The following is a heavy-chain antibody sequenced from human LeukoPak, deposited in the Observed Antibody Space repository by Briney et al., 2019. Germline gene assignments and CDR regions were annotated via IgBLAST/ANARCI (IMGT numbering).Heavy chain of an antibody. V-gene: IGHV1-69*05. CDR2: IIPIFGTA. CDR1: GGTFSSYA. J-gene: IGHJ5*02. Sequence: SVKVSCKASGGTFSSYAISWVRQAPGQGLEWIGGIIPIFGTANYAQKFQGRVTITTDESTSTAYMELSSLRSEDTAVYYCARARERYCSSTSCHARLELVPNWFDPWGQGTLVTVSS. CDR3: ARARERYCSSTSCHARLELVPNWFDP. D-gene: IGHD2-2*01.